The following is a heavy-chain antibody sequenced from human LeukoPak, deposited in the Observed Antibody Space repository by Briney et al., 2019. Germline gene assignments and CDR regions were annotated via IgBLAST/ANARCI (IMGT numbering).Heavy chain of an antibody. J-gene: IGHJ4*02. CDR1: GGSISSSSYY. CDR3: ARVGRDYDYVWGSYRYTGFDY. Sequence: SETLSLTCTVSGGSISSSSYYWGWIRQPPGKGLEWIGSIYHSGSTYYNPSLKSRVTISLDTSKNQFSLKLSSVTAADTAVYYCARVGRDYDYVWGSYRYTGFDYWGQGTLVTVSS. V-gene: IGHV4-39*07. D-gene: IGHD3-16*02. CDR2: IYHSGST.